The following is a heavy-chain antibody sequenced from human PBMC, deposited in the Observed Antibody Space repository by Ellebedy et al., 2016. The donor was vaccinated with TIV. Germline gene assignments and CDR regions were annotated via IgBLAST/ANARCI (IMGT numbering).Heavy chain of an antibody. V-gene: IGHV1-18*04. D-gene: IGHD2-8*01. CDR3: ARDRFIMPGTRAYYGMDV. J-gene: IGHJ6*02. CDR2: INPNKGNT. Sequence: AASVKVSCKASGYTFTTYGVSWVRQAPGQGLEWMGWINPNKGNTIYAQNLQDRLTMTTDASTSTAYMELRSLRSDDTAVYFCARDRFIMPGTRAYYGMDVWGQGTTVTVSS. CDR1: GYTFTTYG.